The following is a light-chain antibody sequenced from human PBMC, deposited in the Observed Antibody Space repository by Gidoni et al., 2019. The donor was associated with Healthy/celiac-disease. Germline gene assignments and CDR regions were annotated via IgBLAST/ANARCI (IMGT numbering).Light chain of an antibody. CDR1: QSISSY. V-gene: IGKV1-39*01. J-gene: IGKJ2*01. Sequence: DIQMTQSPSSLSASVGDRVTITCRASQSISSYLNWYQQKPGKAPKLLIYAASSLQSGVPSRFSGSGSGTDFTVTISSLQPEDFATYYCQQSYSTPYTIGQGTKLEIK. CDR2: AAS. CDR3: QQSYSTPYT.